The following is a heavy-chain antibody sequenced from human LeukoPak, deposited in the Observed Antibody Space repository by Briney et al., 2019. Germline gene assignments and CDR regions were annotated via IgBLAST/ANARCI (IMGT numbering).Heavy chain of an antibody. D-gene: IGHD3-22*01. CDR1: GFTVSSYY. Sequence: GGSLRLSCAASGFTVSSYYMSWVRQAPGKGLEWVSVFYNSDSTYYADSVKGRFSISRDNSKNMLYLQMNSLRAEDTAVYYCARDVSDSSGYYDFDYWGQGTLVTVSA. J-gene: IGHJ4*02. V-gene: IGHV3-66*01. CDR3: ARDVSDSSGYYDFDY. CDR2: FYNSDST.